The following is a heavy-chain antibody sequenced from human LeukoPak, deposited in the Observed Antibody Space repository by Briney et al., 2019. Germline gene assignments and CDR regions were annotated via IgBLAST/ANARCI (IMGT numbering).Heavy chain of an antibody. J-gene: IGHJ4*02. V-gene: IGHV3-21*01. Sequence: GGSLRLSCAASGFTFSSYSMNWVRQAPGKGLEWVSSISSSSSYIYYADSVKGRFTISRDNAKNSLYLQMNSLRAEDTAVYYCARDLSGSYYTTAPNFDYWGQGTLVTVSS. CDR3: ARDLSGSYYTTAPNFDY. D-gene: IGHD1-26*01. CDR1: GFTFSSYS. CDR2: ISSSSSYI.